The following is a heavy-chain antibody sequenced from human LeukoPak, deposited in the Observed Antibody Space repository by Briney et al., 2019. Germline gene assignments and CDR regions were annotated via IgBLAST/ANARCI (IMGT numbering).Heavy chain of an antibody. CDR3: ARDRAPYSSSWYGAGY. V-gene: IGHV1-2*02. J-gene: IGHJ4*02. D-gene: IGHD6-13*01. CDR2: INPNSGGT. Sequence: ASVKVSCKASGYTFTAYYMHWLRQAPGQGLEWMGWINPNSGGTNYAQKFQGRVTMTRDTSISTAYMELSRLRSDDTAVYYCARDRAPYSSSWYGAGYWGQGTLVTVSS. CDR1: GYTFTAYY.